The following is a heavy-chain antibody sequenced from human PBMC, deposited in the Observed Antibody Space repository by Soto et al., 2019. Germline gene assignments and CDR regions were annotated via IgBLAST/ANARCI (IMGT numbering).Heavy chain of an antibody. CDR3: AKDVESGWYEAFDY. Sequence: GGSLRLSCTASGFAFSQYGMSWVRQAPGKGLEWVSSIRSFDYRTNYADSVKGRFTISRDNSKSTLSLQMNSLRAEDTAVYYCAKDVESGWYEAFDYWGPGALVTVSS. CDR2: IRSFDYRT. J-gene: IGHJ4*02. V-gene: IGHV3-23*01. CDR1: GFAFSQYG. D-gene: IGHD6-19*01.